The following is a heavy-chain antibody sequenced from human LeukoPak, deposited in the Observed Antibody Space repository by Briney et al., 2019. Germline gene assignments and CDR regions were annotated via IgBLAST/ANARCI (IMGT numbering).Heavy chain of an antibody. Sequence: ASVKVSCKASGYTFTDYHIHWVRQAPGQGLEWMGWINPNSDYTFYAQKFQGRVTLTRDTSISTVYMELTTLTSDDTALYYCAVAPGDYWGQGTLVSVSA. CDR1: GYTFTDYH. J-gene: IGHJ4*02. CDR3: AVAPGDY. D-gene: IGHD2-21*01. CDR2: INPNSDYT. V-gene: IGHV1-2*02.